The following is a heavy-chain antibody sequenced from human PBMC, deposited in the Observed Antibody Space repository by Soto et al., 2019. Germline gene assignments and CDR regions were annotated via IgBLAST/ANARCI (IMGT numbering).Heavy chain of an antibody. CDR2: INPSGGST. CDR3: ARVEGNYYDSSGYLDY. V-gene: IGHV1-46*01. CDR1: GYTFTSYY. Sequence: QVQLVQSGAEVKKPGASVKVSCKASGYTFTSYYMHWVRQAPGQGLEWMGIINPSGGSTSYAQKFQGRVTMTRDTSTSTVYMELSSLRSEDTAVYYCARVEGNYYDSSGYLDYWGQGTLVTVSS. J-gene: IGHJ4*02. D-gene: IGHD3-22*01.